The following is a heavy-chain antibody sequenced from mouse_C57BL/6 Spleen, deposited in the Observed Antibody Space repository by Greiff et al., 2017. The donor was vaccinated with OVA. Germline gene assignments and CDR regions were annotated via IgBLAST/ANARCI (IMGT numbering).Heavy chain of an antibody. Sequence: EVQLQESGPGLVKPSQSLSLTCSVTGYSITSGYYWNWIRQFPGNKLEWMGYISYDGSNNYNPSLKNRISITRDTSKNQFFLKLNSVTTEDTATYYCAREYRDEGFAYWGQGTLVTVSA. D-gene: IGHD3-3*01. J-gene: IGHJ3*01. V-gene: IGHV3-6*01. CDR1: GYSITSGYY. CDR2: ISYDGSN. CDR3: AREYRDEGFAY.